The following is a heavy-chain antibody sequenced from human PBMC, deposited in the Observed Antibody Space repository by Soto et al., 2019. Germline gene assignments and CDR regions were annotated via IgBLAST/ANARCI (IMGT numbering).Heavy chain of an antibody. V-gene: IGHV1-69*02. J-gene: IGHJ4*02. CDR1: GGTFSSYT. Sequence: QVQLVQSGAEVKKPGSSVKVSCKASGGTFSSYTISWVRQAPGQGLEWMGRIIPILGIANYAQKFQGRVSTTLEKXTSTAYMELSSLRSEDTAVYYCARVSSGATVSFDYWGQGTLVTVSS. CDR3: ARVSSGATVSFDY. D-gene: IGHD4-17*01. CDR2: IIPILGIA.